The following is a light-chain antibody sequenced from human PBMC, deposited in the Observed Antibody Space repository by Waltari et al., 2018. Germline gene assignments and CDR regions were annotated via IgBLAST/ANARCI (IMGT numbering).Light chain of an antibody. CDR2: DAS. CDR3: HQSHFPTWT. Sequence: EMTQSPSSLSASVGDRVTITCRARQYISTNLNWYQHKPGKAPKVLIYDASTLQSGVPSRCSGSGACTDFTPTIKNLQLEDSATYYCHQSHFPTWTFGQGTKVEIK. J-gene: IGKJ1*01. V-gene: IGKV1-39*01. CDR1: QYISTN.